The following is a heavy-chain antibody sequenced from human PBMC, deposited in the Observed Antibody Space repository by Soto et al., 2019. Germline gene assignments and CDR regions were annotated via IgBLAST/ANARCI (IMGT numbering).Heavy chain of an antibody. CDR1: GCTFTSYA. V-gene: IGHV1-3*01. CDR2: INAGNGNT. J-gene: IGHJ6*02. Sequence: ASVKVSCKASGCTFTSYAMHWVRQAPGQRLEWMGWINAGNGNTKYSQKFQGRVTITRDTSASTAYMELSSLRSEDTAVYYCARWAVAVAGTGASGMDVWDQGTTVTVSS. CDR3: ARWAVAVAGTGASGMDV. D-gene: IGHD6-19*01.